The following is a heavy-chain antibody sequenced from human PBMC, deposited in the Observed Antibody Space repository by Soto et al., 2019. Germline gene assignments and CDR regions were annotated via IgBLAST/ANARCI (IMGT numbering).Heavy chain of an antibody. CDR3: ARDRTDSGYYTNWLDP. Sequence: GAAVKVSCKACGGTFGSDAITWGRQAPGQGLEWVGRIIPIFGTTNYAQNLQGRVTISADKSTLTSYMELHSLTSDDTALYYCARDRTDSGYYTNWLDPWGQGTQVTVSS. CDR1: GGTFGSDA. D-gene: IGHD3-22*01. V-gene: IGHV1-69*06. J-gene: IGHJ5*02. CDR2: IIPIFGTT.